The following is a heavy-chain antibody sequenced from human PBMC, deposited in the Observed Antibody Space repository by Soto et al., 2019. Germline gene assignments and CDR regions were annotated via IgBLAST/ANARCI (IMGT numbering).Heavy chain of an antibody. CDR3: ARDIRGYSRAFDY. CDR2: AHSSGRT. Sequence: PSETLSLTCSVSGDSVNSENYYWTWIRQSPGRGLEWIGSAHSSGRTNYNPSLKSRVTISVETPMNQFSLKLTSVTAADTAVYYCARDIRGYSRAFDYWGQGTLVTVSS. CDR1: GDSVNSENYY. D-gene: IGHD5-18*01. V-gene: IGHV4-61*01. J-gene: IGHJ4*02.